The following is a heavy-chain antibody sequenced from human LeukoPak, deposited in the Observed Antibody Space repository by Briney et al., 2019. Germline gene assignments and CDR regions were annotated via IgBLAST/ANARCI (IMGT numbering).Heavy chain of an antibody. CDR3: ARAHYYDSSGLFDY. V-gene: IGHV4-59*01. CDR1: GGSISSYY. CDR2: IYYSGST. D-gene: IGHD3-22*01. Sequence: PSETLSLTCTVSGGSISSYYWSWIRQPPGKGLEWIGYIYYSGSTNYNPSLKSRVTISVDTSKNQFSLKLSSVTAADTAVYYRARAHYYDSSGLFDYWGQGTLVTVSS. J-gene: IGHJ4*02.